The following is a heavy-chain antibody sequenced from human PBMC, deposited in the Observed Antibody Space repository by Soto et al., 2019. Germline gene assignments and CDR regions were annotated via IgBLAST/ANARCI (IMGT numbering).Heavy chain of an antibody. CDR2: ISKDGNYE. D-gene: IGHD3-9*01. J-gene: IGHJ6*02. V-gene: IGHV3-30-3*01. CDR1: GFTLIDYS. CDR3: ARDWGDTLAGPPLGYGMDV. Sequence: HPVGSVRPSCVASGFTLIDYSMQCVRHSPGKGLDWVAVISKDGNYEDYADSVKGRFTISRDNSKNALYLQMNTLRNEDTALYYCARDWGDTLAGPPLGYGMDVWGQGTTVTVSS.